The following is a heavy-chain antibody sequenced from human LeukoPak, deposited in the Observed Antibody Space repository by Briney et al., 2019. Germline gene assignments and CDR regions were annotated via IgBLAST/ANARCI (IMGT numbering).Heavy chain of an antibody. CDR2: LHPSGSP. CDR3: AKGEDQYKCGNY. J-gene: IGHJ4*02. Sequence: SETLSLNCNVSGGSFSNYYWTWIRQAPARGLEGIGELHPSGSPFYNPSLRSRVKISVDTSKKHISLKMNAVTAADTAVYFCAKGEDQYKCGNYWGQGILVTVSS. D-gene: IGHD1-26*01. CDR1: GGSFSNYY. V-gene: IGHV4-34*01.